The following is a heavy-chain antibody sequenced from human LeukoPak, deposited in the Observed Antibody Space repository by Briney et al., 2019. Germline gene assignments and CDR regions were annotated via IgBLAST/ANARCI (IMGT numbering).Heavy chain of an antibody. V-gene: IGHV3-21*01. D-gene: IGHD5-18*01. Sequence: GGSLRLSCAGSGFSFSDYTMNWVRQAPGKGLEWVSSISSSSSYTYYADSVKGRFTISRDNAKNSLYLQMNSLRAEDTAVYYCARGYGRADYWGQGTLVSVSS. CDR3: ARGYGRADY. J-gene: IGHJ4*02. CDR1: GFSFSDYT. CDR2: ISSSSSYT.